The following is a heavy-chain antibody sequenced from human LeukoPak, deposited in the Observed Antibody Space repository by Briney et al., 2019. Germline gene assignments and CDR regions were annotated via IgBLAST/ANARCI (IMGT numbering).Heavy chain of an antibody. V-gene: IGHV1-18*01. CDR1: GYTVTNYG. J-gene: IGHJ1*01. D-gene: IGHD5-18*01. CDR3: ARLAGTDMIGYFQD. CDR2: INVYNGNT. Sequence: ASVKVSCKASGYTVTNYGISWVRQAPGQGLEWMGWINVYNGNTIYAQKLQGRVTMTTDTSTSTAYMELRSLRSDDTAVYYCARLAGTDMIGYFQDWGQGTLVTVSS.